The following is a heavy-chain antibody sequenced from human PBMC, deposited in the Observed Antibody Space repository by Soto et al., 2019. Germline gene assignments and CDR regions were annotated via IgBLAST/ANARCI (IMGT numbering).Heavy chain of an antibody. Sequence: SETLSLTCTVSGGSISSYYWNWIRQPPGKGLEWIGEINHTGGTHYNPSLKSRVTMSVDTSKNQFSLRLSSVTAADTAIYYCATRITVFGLLIPPFDPWGQGTQVTVSS. D-gene: IGHD3-3*01. CDR2: INHTGGT. J-gene: IGHJ5*02. V-gene: IGHV4-34*01. CDR1: GGSISSYY. CDR3: ATRITVFGLLIPPFDP.